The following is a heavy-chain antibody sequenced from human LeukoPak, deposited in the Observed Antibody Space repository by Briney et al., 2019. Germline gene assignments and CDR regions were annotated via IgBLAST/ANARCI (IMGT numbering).Heavy chain of an antibody. V-gene: IGHV1-2*02. CDR2: INPNSGGT. CDR1: GYTFTGYY. J-gene: IGHJ4*02. Sequence: GASVKVSCKASGYTFTGYYMHWVRQAPGQGLEWMGWINPNSGGTNYAQKFQGRVTMTRDTSISTAYMELSRLRSDDTAMYYCARLGTDSSGSYPGDYWGQGTLVTVSS. D-gene: IGHD3-22*01. CDR3: ARLGTDSSGSYPGDY.